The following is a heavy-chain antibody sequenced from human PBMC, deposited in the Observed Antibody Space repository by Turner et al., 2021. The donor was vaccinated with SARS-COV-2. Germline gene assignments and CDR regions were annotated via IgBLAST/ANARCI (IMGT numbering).Heavy chain of an antibody. J-gene: IGHJ4*02. CDR1: GGALCSSSYY. Sequence: QLQLQVSGPGLVKPSETLFLTCTVSGGALCSSSYYWGRIRQPPGKGLEWVGYNYYSGSTYYNPSLKSRVTITVDTSKNQFSLKLSSVTAADTAVYYCARHSPELRGDYFNYWGQGTLVTVSS. V-gene: IGHV4-39*01. CDR3: ARHSPELRGDYFNY. D-gene: IGHD1-26*01. CDR2: NYYSGST.